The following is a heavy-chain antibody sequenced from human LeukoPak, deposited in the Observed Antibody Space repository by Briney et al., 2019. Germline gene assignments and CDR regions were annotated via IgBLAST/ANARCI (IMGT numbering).Heavy chain of an antibody. V-gene: IGHV1-69*01. J-gene: IGHJ4*02. CDR2: IIPIFGTA. CDR3: ARASWSGYSPCFDY. Sequence: AASVKVSCKASGGTFSSYAISWVRQAPGQGLEWMGGIIPIFGTANYAQKFQGRVTITADESTSTAYMELSSLRSEDTAVYYCARASWSGYSPCFDYWGQGTLVTVSS. D-gene: IGHD3-3*01. CDR1: GGTFSSYA.